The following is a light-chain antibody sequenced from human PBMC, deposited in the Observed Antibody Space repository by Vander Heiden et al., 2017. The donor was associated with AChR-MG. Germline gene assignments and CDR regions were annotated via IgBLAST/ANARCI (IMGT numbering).Light chain of an antibody. CDR2: DVS. CDR3: QQRYSWPLT. Sequence: EIVFTQSPATLSLSRGEIATLSCRASQSVKFYLAWYQQKSGQVPRLLIYDVSNRATGIPARFSGSGSGTDFTLTISSLEPEDFAVYYCQQRYSWPLTFGGGTKVEIK. V-gene: IGKV3-11*01. J-gene: IGKJ4*01. CDR1: QSVKFY.